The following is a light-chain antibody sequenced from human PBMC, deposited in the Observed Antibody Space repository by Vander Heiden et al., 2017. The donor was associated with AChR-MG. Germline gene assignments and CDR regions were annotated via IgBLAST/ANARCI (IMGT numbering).Light chain of an antibody. CDR1: QSISSY. CDR2: AAS. V-gene: IGKV1-39*01. J-gene: IGKJ1*01. Sequence: IQMTQYPSSLSASVGDRVTITCRASQSISSYLNWYQQKPGKAPKLLIYAASSLQSGVPSRFSGSGSGTDFTLRISSLLPEDFATYYCQQSYSTPRTFGQGTKVEFK. CDR3: QQSYSTPRT.